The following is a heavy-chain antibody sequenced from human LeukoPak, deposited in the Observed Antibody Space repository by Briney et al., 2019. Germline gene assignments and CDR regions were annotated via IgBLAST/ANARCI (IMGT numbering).Heavy chain of an antibody. J-gene: IGHJ4*02. CDR2: ISGSGGST. D-gene: IGHD3-3*01. CDR1: GFTVSSNY. CDR3: AKDLQYYDFWSGYSLDY. Sequence: GWSLRLSCAASGFTVSSNYMSWVRQAPGKGLEWVSAISGSGGSTYYADSVKGRFTISRDNSMNTLYLQMNSLRAEDTAVYYCAKDLQYYDFWSGYSLDYWGQGTLVTVSS. V-gene: IGHV3-23*01.